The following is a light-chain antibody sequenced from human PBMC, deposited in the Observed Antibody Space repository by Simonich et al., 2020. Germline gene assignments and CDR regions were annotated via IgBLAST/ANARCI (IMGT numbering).Light chain of an antibody. J-gene: IGLJ2*01. V-gene: IGLV1-40*01. CDR1: SSNIGAGSD. CDR3: AAWDDSLNGVV. Sequence: QSVLTQPPSVSGAPGQRVTLSCTGSSSNIGAGSDVHWYQQLPGTAPKLLIYGNSKRPSGVPDRCSCSKSGTSASLAISGLQSEDEADYYCAAWDDSLNGVVFGGGTKLTVL. CDR2: GNS.